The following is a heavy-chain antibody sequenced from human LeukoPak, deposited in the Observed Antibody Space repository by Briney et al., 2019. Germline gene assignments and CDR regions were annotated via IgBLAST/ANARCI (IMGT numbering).Heavy chain of an antibody. CDR2: IKQDGSEK. D-gene: IGHD2-2*01. V-gene: IGHV3-7*01. CDR3: ARDIVVVPTAPYYYYGMDV. J-gene: IGHJ6*02. CDR1: GFTVSSNY. Sequence: GGSLRLSCAASGFTVSSNYMSWVRQAPGKGLEWVANIKQDGSEKYYVDSVKGRFTISRDNAKNSLHLQMNSLRAEDTAVYYCARDIVVVPTAPYYYYGMDVWGQGATVTVSS.